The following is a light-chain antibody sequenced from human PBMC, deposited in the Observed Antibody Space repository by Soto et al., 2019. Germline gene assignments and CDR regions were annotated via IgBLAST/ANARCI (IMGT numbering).Light chain of an antibody. J-gene: IGLJ1*01. V-gene: IGLV1-40*01. CDR2: GNN. Sequence: QSVLTQPPSVSGAPGQRVTISCTGSSSNIGAGYDVHWYQQLPGTAPRLLIYGNNNRPSGVPDRFSGSKSGTSASLAITGLKAEDEADYYCQSYDSSLSSYVFGTGTKLTVL. CDR1: SSNIGAGYD. CDR3: QSYDSSLSSYV.